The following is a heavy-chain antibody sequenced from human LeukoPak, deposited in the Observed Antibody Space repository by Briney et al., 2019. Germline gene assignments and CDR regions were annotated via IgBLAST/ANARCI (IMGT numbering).Heavy chain of an antibody. D-gene: IGHD6-13*01. CDR2: ISHDGSNK. CDR3: AASPKYSSSWYEYLEH. V-gene: IGHV3-30*01. J-gene: IGHJ1*01. Sequence: PGRSLRLSCAASGFTFSNYAVHWVRQAPGKGLEWVAVISHDGSNKYYADSVKGRFTISRDNSMNTLFLQMNSLRAEDTAMYYCAASPKYSSSWYEYLEHWGQGALVTVSS. CDR1: GFTFSNYA.